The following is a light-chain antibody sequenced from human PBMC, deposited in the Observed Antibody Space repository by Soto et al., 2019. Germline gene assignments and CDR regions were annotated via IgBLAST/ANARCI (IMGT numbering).Light chain of an antibody. CDR3: QQYCCTPPLS. CDR1: QTISSSY. CDR2: ATS. Sequence: EIVLTQSPDTLSLSPGERATLSCRASQTISSSYLGWYQQKPGQSPRLLIFATSTRATGIPDRFSGSGSGTDFTLTISRLEPEDFAVYYCQQYCCTPPLSFGGGTKVEIK. J-gene: IGKJ4*01. V-gene: IGKV3-20*01.